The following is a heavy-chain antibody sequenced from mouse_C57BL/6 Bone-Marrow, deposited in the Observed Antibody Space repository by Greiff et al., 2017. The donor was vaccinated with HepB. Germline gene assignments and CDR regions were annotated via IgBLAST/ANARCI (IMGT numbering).Heavy chain of an antibody. Sequence: EVHLVESGGGLVQPGGSLKLSCAASGFTFSDYGMHWVRQAPEKGLEWVAYISSGSSTIYYADTVKGRFTISRDNAKNTLFLQMTSLRSEDTAMYYCANYYGSSSYWYFDVWGTGTTVTVSS. D-gene: IGHD1-1*01. CDR1: GFTFSDYG. CDR3: ANYYGSSSYWYFDV. CDR2: ISSGSSTI. J-gene: IGHJ1*03. V-gene: IGHV5-17*01.